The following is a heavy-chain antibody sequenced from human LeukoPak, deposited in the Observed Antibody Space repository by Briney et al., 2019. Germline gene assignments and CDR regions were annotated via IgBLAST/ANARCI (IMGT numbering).Heavy chain of an antibody. CDR1: GGSITNYY. CDR3: ARDLSGINDY. Sequence: PSETLSLTCTVSGGSITNYYWSWIRQPPGKGLEWVGYIYYSGSTNYNPSLKSRVTISVDTSKNQFSLKLSSVTAADTAVYYCARDLSGINDYWGQGTLVTVSS. CDR2: IYYSGST. V-gene: IGHV4-59*01. J-gene: IGHJ4*02. D-gene: IGHD1-26*01.